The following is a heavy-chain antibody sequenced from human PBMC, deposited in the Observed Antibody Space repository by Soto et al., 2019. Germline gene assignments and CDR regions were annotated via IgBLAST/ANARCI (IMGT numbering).Heavy chain of an antibody. V-gene: IGHV3-23*01. CDR3: AKEDDYDSGSFDY. CDR2: ISGSGGST. Sequence: EVQLLESGGGLVQPGGSLRLSCAASGFTFSNYAMSWVRQAPGKGLKWVSAISGSGGSTYYADSVKGRFTISRASSKNTLYLQMNSLRADDTAVYYCAKEDDYDSGSFDYWGQGTLVTVSS. J-gene: IGHJ4*02. D-gene: IGHD3-10*01. CDR1: GFTFSNYA.